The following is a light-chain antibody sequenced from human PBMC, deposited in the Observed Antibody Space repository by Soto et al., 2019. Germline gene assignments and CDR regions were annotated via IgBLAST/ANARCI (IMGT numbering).Light chain of an antibody. V-gene: IGKV3-20*01. Sequence: EIVLTQSPGTLSLSPGESATLSCRASQSVINNYLAWYQQKPAQAPRLLIYGASSRATGIPDRFSGSGSGTDFTLTISRLEPEDFAVFYCQQYGRPPWTFGPGTKVEIK. J-gene: IGKJ1*01. CDR2: GAS. CDR3: QQYGRPPWT. CDR1: QSVINNY.